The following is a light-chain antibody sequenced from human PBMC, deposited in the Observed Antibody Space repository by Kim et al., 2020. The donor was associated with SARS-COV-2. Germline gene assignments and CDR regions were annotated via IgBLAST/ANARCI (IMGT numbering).Light chain of an antibody. J-gene: IGKJ2*03. V-gene: IGKV4-1*01. CDR1: QSVLYSSNNKNY. Sequence: ATINCKSSQSVLYSSNNKNYLAWYQQKPGQPPKLLIYWVSTRESGVPDRFSGSGSGTDFTLTISSLQAEDVAVYYCQQYYSTPPYSFGQGTKLEI. CDR3: QQYYSTPPYS. CDR2: WVS.